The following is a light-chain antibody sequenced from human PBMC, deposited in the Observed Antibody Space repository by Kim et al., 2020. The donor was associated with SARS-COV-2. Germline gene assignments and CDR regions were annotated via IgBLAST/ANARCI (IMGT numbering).Light chain of an antibody. CDR1: QSVDSNS. V-gene: IGKV3D-20*01. J-gene: IGKJ1*01. CDR3: QQYGRSRT. CDR2: DSS. Sequence: RATLSCGASQSVDSNSLAWYQQRPGLAPRLLFYDSSTRATGVPDRFSGSGSGTDFTPTISRLEPEDFAMYYCQQYGRSRTFGQGTKVEIK.